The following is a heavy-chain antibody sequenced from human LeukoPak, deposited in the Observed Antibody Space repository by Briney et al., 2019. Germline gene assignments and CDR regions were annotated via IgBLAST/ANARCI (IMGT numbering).Heavy chain of an antibody. V-gene: IGHV4-39*01. J-gene: IGHJ4*02. D-gene: IGHD4-17*01. CDR1: GGSISSSSYY. Sequence: SETLSLTCTVSGGSISSSSYYWGWIRQPPGKGLEWIGSIYYSGNTYNNPSLKSRVTISVDTPKNQFSLKLSSVTAADTAVYYCARQRRTPYCGDYHDYWGQGTLVTVSS. CDR2: IYYSGNT. CDR3: ARQRRTPYCGDYHDY.